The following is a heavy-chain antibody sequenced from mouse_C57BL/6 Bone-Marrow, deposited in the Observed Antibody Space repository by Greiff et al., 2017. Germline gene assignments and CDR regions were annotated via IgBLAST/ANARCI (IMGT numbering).Heavy chain of an antibody. CDR3: ARVVAHLYFDV. Sequence: QVQLQQSGAELVKPGASVKISCKASGYAFSSYWMNWVKQRPGKGLEWIGQLYPGDGDTNYNGQFKGKATLNADKSYSTAYMQRISLTSEDAAVYFCARVVAHLYFDVWGTGTTVTVSS. D-gene: IGHD1-1*01. CDR1: GYAFSSYW. V-gene: IGHV1-80*01. CDR2: LYPGDGDT. J-gene: IGHJ1*03.